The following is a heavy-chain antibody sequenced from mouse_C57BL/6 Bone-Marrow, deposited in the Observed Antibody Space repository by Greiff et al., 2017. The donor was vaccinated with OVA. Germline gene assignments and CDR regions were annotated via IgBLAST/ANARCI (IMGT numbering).Heavy chain of an antibody. D-gene: IGHD4-1*01. CDR2: ISSGSSTI. CDR3: ARLLTGTYLDY. J-gene: IGHJ2*01. V-gene: IGHV5-17*01. Sequence: DVMLVESGGGLVKPGGSLKLSCAASGFTFSDYGMHWVRQAPEKGLEWVAYISSGSSTIYYADTVKGRFTISRDNAKNTLFLQMTSLRSEDTAMYYCARLLTGTYLDYWGQGTTLTVSS. CDR1: GFTFSDYG.